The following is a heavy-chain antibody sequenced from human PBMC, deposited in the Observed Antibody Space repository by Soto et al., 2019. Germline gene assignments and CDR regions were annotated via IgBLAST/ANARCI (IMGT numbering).Heavy chain of an antibody. CDR3: AKAHSSSFRDYYYYGMDV. CDR1: GFTFSSYG. CDR2: ISYDGSNK. V-gene: IGHV3-30*18. J-gene: IGHJ6*02. D-gene: IGHD6-6*01. Sequence: QVQLVESGGGMVQPGRSLRLSCAASGFTFSSYGMHWVRQAPGKGLEWVAVISYDGSNKYYADSVKGRFTISRDNSKNTLYLQMNSLRAEDTAVYYCAKAHSSSFRDYYYYGMDVWGQGTTVTVSS.